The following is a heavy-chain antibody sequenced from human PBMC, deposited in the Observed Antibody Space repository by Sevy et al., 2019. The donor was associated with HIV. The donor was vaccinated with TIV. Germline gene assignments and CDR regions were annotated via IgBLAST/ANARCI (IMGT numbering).Heavy chain of an antibody. D-gene: IGHD6-13*01. CDR1: GFTFGDYA. CDR3: TRSFSVTWYPHY. J-gene: IGHJ4*02. CDR2: IRTTASGGTT. V-gene: IGHV3-49*03. Sequence: GGSLRLSCTTSGFTFGDYAMGWFRQAPGKGLEWVGFIRTTASGGTTDYAASVKGTFIISRDDSKSIAYLQMNSLKTEDTAVYYSTRSFSVTWYPHYWGQGTLVTVSS.